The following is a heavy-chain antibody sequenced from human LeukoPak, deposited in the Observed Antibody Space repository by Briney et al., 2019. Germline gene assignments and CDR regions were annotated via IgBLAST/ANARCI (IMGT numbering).Heavy chain of an antibody. CDR2: IYGGATT. J-gene: IGHJ4*02. Sequence: PGGPLRLSCAASGFTVSSKYMSWVRQAPGKGLEWVSIIYGGATTDYADSVKGRFTISRDSSKNTLYLQMNSLRTEDTAVYYCARSGSSYYFDYWGQGTLVTVSS. V-gene: IGHV3-66*01. CDR1: GFTVSSKY. CDR3: ARSGSSYYFDY. D-gene: IGHD1-1*01.